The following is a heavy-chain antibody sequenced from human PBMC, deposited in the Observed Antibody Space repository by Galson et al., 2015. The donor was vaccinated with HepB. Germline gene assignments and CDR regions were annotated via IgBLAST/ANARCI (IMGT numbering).Heavy chain of an antibody. J-gene: IGHJ4*02. D-gene: IGHD7-27*01. CDR3: ARGGPKWGTDYFDS. V-gene: IGHV3-33*08. CDR1: GFVFSDYG. Sequence: SLRLSCAASGFVFSDYGMHWVRQTPGKGLEWVAVIWYDGGNKYYADSVKDRFTISRDSSKNMLYLQMNSLKDDDTAVYFCARGGPKWGTDYFDSWGQGTLVRVSS. CDR2: IWYDGGNK.